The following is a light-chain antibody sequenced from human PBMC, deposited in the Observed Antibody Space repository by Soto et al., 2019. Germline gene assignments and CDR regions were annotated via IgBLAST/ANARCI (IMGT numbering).Light chain of an antibody. Sequence: QSALTQPASVSGSPGQSITISCSGISPDFGVSWYQHFPGKAPKLLIFEVSNRPSGVSTRFSGSKSGNMAFLTISGLQSEDEGLYHCSSYSSTNTLFGGGTKFTV. V-gene: IGLV2-14*01. J-gene: IGLJ2*01. CDR3: SSYSSTNTL. CDR1: SPDFG. CDR2: EVS.